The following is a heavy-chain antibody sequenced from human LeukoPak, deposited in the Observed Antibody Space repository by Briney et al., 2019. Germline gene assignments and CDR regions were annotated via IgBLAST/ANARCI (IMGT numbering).Heavy chain of an antibody. CDR3: ARAGGYCGRISCPYYFDY. J-gene: IGHJ4*02. CDR1: GYTFTSYA. D-gene: IGHD2-15*01. Sequence: ASVKVSCKASGYTFTSYAISWVRQAPGQGLEWMGGIIPSFGRANYAQKFQGRVTITADKSTSTAYMELSSLRSEDTAVYYCARAGGYCGRISCPYYFDYWGQGSLVAASS. CDR2: IIPSFGRA. V-gene: IGHV1-69*06.